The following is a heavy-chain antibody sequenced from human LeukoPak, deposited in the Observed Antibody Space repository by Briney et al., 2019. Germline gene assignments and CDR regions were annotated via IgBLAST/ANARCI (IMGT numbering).Heavy chain of an antibody. CDR1: GYTFISYN. Sequence: WASVKVSCKATGYTFISYNINCLRQATGQGLEWMGWVNPRSGDAGYLQKFQGRLTITRDSSIDTAYMDLSGLSSEDTAVYYCARGVPLGYCTYGVCYPPYYFDYWGQGTLVTASS. CDR3: ARGVPLGYCTYGVCYPPYYFDY. CDR2: VNPRSGDA. V-gene: IGHV1-8*03. D-gene: IGHD2-8*01. J-gene: IGHJ4*02.